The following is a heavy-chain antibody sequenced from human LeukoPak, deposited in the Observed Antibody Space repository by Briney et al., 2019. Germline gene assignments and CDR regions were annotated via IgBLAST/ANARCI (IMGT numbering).Heavy chain of an antibody. CDR3: ATSQGPGNHWFDP. V-gene: IGHV3-53*01. Sequence: PGESLRLSCAASGFTFSTYSMNWVRQAPGKGLEWVSVISTGDEIHYAESVKGRFTISRDSSSNTLSLHMNSLRVEDTAIYYCATSQGPGNHWFDPWGQGTLVTVSS. CDR1: GFTFSTYS. J-gene: IGHJ5*02. CDR2: ISTGDEI.